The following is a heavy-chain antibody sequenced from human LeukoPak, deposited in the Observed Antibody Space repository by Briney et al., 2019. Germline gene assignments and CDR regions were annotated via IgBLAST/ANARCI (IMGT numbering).Heavy chain of an antibody. CDR1: GFTFSSYS. CDR2: ISSSSSYI. J-gene: IGHJ6*04. D-gene: IGHD2-2*01. V-gene: IGHV3-21*01. Sequence: GGSLRLSCAASGFTFSSYSMNWVRQAPGKGLEWVSSISSSSSYIYYADSVKGRFTISRDNAKNSLYLQMNSLRAEDTAVYYCARVCCSSTRLLFYYYGMDVWGKGTTVTVSS. CDR3: ARVCCSSTRLLFYYYGMDV.